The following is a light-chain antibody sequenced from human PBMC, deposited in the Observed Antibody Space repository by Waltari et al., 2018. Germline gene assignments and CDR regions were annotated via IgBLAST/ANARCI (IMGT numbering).Light chain of an antibody. Sequence: DVQLTQSPSTLSASVGDRVTITCRASQSIGGWLAWYQQKPGKAPKFLIYEAANLETGVPSRFSGSGSGTEFTLTITSLQPDDFATYYCQQYDTDPWTFGQGTKVE. CDR3: QQYDTDPWT. V-gene: IGKV1-5*03. J-gene: IGKJ1*01. CDR2: EAA. CDR1: QSIGGW.